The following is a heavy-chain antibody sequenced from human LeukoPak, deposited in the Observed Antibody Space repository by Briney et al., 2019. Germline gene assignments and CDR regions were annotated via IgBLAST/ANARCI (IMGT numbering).Heavy chain of an antibody. Sequence: PSETLSLTCTVSGGSISSSSYYWGWIRQPPGKGLGWIGYIYYSGSTNYNPSLKSRVTISVDTSKNQFSLKLSSVTAADTAVYYCARDRIAAAGNSRGHYYYYGMDVWGQGTTVTVSS. J-gene: IGHJ6*02. CDR3: ARDRIAAAGNSRGHYYYYGMDV. V-gene: IGHV4-61*01. D-gene: IGHD6-13*01. CDR2: IYYSGST. CDR1: GGSISSSSYY.